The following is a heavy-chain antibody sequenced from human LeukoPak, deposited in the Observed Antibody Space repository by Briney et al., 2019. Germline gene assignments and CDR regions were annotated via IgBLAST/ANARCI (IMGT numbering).Heavy chain of an antibody. J-gene: IGHJ4*02. Sequence: PGGSLRLSCAASGLTFSTYWMNWVRQAPGKGLEWVANIKKDGSETYYVDSVKGRFTISRDNAKNSMYLQMNSLRDEDTGVYYCVEGRGWLPDYWGQGTLVTVSS. CDR3: VEGRGWLPDY. D-gene: IGHD5-12*01. V-gene: IGHV3-7*01. CDR1: GLTFSTYW. CDR2: IKKDGSET.